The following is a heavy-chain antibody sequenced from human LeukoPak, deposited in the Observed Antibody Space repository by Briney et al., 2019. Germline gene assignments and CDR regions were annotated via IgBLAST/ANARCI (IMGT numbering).Heavy chain of an antibody. D-gene: IGHD3-10*01. V-gene: IGHV4-34*01. CDR2: INHSGST. J-gene: IGHJ4*02. CDR3: ARGSTYYYGSGSYLAN. CDR1: GGSFSGYY. Sequence: SETLSLTCAVYGGSFSGYYRSWIRQPPRKGLEWIGEINHSGSTNYNPSLKSRVTISVDTSKNQFSLKLSSVTAADTAVYYCARGSTYYYGSGSYLANWGQGTLVTVSS.